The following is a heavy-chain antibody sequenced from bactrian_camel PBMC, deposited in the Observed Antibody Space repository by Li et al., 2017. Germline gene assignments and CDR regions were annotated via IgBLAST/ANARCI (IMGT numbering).Heavy chain of an antibody. CDR3: AIEDAGDYNPGDY. D-gene: IGHD2*01. CDR1: GLSVSGSS. Sequence: VQLVESGGGSVQTGGSLRLSCAPSGLSVSGSSMAWFRQSPGKEPEAVAAIRRGDLTAYTDSVKGRFAISRDNGKNTLYLEMNSLKIEDTAVYYCAIEDAGDYNPGDYWGQGTQVTVS. J-gene: IGHJ4*01. V-gene: IGHV3S67*01. CDR2: IRRGDLT.